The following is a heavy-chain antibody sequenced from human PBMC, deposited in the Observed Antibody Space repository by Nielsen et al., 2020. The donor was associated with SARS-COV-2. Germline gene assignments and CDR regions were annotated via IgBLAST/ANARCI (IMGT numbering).Heavy chain of an antibody. CDR2: IYYSGST. D-gene: IGHD5-18*01. J-gene: IGHJ5*02. Sequence: SETLSLTCTASGGSISRYHWNWIRQPPGKGLEWIGYIYYSGSTNYNPSLKSRVTISVDTSKNQFSLKLSSVTAADTAVYYCARAGYSYDYGNWFDPWGQGTLVTVSS. V-gene: IGHV4-59*01. CDR1: GGSISRYH. CDR3: ARAGYSYDYGNWFDP.